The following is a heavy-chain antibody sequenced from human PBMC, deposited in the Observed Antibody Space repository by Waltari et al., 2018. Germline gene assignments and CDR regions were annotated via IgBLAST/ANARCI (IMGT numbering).Heavy chain of an antibody. J-gene: IGHJ4*02. V-gene: IGHV3-48*03. Sequence: EVQLVESGGGLVQPGGSLRLSCAVSVFPFSLYELSWVRQAPGKGLEWVSYINSCGVAMYYANSVKGRFTVSRDNAQDSLYLQMNSLRVEDTAFYYCARNRKIVAAGWGRDLDYWGRGTLVTVSS. D-gene: IGHD6-13*01. CDR1: VFPFSLYE. CDR3: ARNRKIVAAGWGRDLDY. CDR2: INSCGVAM.